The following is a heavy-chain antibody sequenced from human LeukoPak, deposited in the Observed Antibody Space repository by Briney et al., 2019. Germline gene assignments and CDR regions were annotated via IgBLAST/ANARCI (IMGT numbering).Heavy chain of an antibody. Sequence: ASVKLSCTASGYTFTSYGLTWIRQAPGQGLEWMGWVSTYTSDTYHAQNFRRIVTLTTASSTSTAYTDLRTLSSDAAAVYYCGRDMHTTAGPPEYWGQGTLVTVSS. CDR2: VSTYTSDT. CDR3: GRDMHTTAGPPEY. V-gene: IGHV1-18*04. J-gene: IGHJ4*02. D-gene: IGHD1-1*01. CDR1: GYTFTSYG.